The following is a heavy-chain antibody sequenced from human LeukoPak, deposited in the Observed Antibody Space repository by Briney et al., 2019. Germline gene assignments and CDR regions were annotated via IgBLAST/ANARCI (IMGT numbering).Heavy chain of an antibody. CDR1: GFTVSSNY. Sequence: GGSLRLSCAASGFTVSSNYMSWVRQAPGKGLEWVSVIYSGGSTYYADSVKGRFTISRDNSKNTLYLQMNSLRAEDTAVYYCARVGVGSSSGYYYYGMDVWGQGTTVTVSS. CDR3: ARVGVGSSSGYYYYGMDV. V-gene: IGHV3-53*01. D-gene: IGHD6-6*01. CDR2: IYSGGST. J-gene: IGHJ6*02.